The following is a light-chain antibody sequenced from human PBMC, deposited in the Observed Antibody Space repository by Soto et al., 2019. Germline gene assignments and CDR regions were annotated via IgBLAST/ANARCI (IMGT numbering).Light chain of an antibody. J-gene: IGKJ5*01. CDR1: QDINIY. CDR3: QQYDILPIT. CDR2: DAS. V-gene: IGKV1-33*01. Sequence: DIRMTQSPSSLFSSVGDIFTITCQATQDINIYLNWYQQKPGKAPNLLIYDASNLEIGVPSRFSGSGSGTHFTFTISSLQTEDIGTYYCQQYDILPITFGRGTRLEIK.